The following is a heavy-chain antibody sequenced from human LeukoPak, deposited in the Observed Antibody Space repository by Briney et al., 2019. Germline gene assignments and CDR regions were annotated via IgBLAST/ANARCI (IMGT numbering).Heavy chain of an antibody. CDR3: ARHRDLVRYSSGWYPGDAFDI. CDR2: IYPGDSDT. V-gene: IGHV5-51*01. J-gene: IGHJ3*02. CDR1: GYSFTSYW. Sequence: MSGESLKISCKGSGYSFTSYWIGWVRQMPGKGLEWMGIIYPGDSDTRYSPSFQGQVTISADKSISTAYLQWSSLKASDTAMYYCARHRDLVRYSSGWYPGDAFDIWGQGTMVTVSS. D-gene: IGHD6-19*01.